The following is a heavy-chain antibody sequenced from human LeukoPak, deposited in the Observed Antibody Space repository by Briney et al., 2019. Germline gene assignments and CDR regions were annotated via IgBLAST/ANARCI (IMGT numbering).Heavy chain of an antibody. D-gene: IGHD2-21*02. CDR1: GFTFSSYG. CDR3: AREAYCGGDCYSGFDY. J-gene: IGHJ4*02. V-gene: IGHV3-30*02. Sequence: HPGGSLRLSCAASGFTFSSYGMHWVRQAPGKGLEWVAFIRYDGSNKYYADSVKGRFTISRDNSKNTLYLQMNSLRAEDTAVYYCAREAYCGGDCYSGFDYWGQGTLVTVSS. CDR2: IRYDGSNK.